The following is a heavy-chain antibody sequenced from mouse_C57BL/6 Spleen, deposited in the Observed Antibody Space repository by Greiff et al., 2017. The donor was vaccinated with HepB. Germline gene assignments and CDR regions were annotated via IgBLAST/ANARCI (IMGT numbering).Heavy chain of an antibody. V-gene: IGHV14-4*01. Sequence: EVQLQQSGAELVRPGASVKLSCTASGFNIKDDYMHWVKQRPEQGLEWIGWIDPENGDTEYASKFQGKATITADTSSNTAYLQLSSLTSEDTAVYYCTRFLYYFDYWGQCTTLTVSS. CDR3: TRFLYYFDY. CDR2: IDPENGDT. CDR1: GFNIKDDY. J-gene: IGHJ2*01.